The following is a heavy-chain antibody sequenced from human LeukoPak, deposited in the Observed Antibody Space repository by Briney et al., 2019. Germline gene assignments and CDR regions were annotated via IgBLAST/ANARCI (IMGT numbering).Heavy chain of an antibody. V-gene: IGHV3-33*01. CDR3: AREGIVATLDY. CDR2: IWYDGVNK. J-gene: IGHJ4*02. CDR1: GFSFSNYG. Sequence: GGSLRLSCAASGFSFSNYGMHWVRQAPGKGLEWVAVIWYDGVNKYYVDSVKGRFTISRDMPKNTLYLQMNSLRAEDTAVYYCAREGIVATLDYWGQGTLVTVSS. D-gene: IGHD5-12*01.